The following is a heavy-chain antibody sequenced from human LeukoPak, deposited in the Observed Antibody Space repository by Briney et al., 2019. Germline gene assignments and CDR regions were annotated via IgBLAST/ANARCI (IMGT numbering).Heavy chain of an antibody. V-gene: IGHV4-31*03. J-gene: IGHJ6*02. D-gene: IGHD3-10*01. CDR1: SGSISSYDYY. CDR2: IYHSGTT. CDR3: ARERVEGNGAGSYYHYGMDV. Sequence: SETLSLTCTVSSGSISSYDYYWTWLRQHPGKGLEWIGYIYHSGTTYYNPSLKSRVTISVDTSENQFSLKLTAVTAADTAVYYCARERVEGNGAGSYYHYGMDVWGQGTTVTVSS.